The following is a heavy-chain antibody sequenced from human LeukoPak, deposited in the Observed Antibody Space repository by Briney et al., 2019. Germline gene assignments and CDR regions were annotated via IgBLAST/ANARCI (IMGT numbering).Heavy chain of an antibody. J-gene: IGHJ4*02. Sequence: PGGSLRLSCAASRFIFSNYWMHWVRQAPGKGLVWVSRVKSDGSNPSYADSVKGRFTISRDNAENMLYLQMNTLGAEDTAVYYCARGIVSGSGSLDYWGQGTLVTVSS. D-gene: IGHD3-10*01. V-gene: IGHV3-74*01. CDR3: ARGIVSGSGSLDY. CDR1: RFIFSNYW. CDR2: VKSDGSNP.